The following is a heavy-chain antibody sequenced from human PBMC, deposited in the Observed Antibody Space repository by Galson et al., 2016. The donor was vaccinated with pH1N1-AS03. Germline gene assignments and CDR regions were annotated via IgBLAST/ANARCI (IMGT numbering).Heavy chain of an antibody. CDR3: AREIHFSGPLDY. D-gene: IGHD6-19*01. J-gene: IGHJ4*02. Sequence: SLRLSCAASGFTFSNYAMGWVRQAPGKGLEWVSALSNSAASTYYADSVKGRFTISRDNSKNTLYLQMNSLRAEDTAIYYCAREIHFSGPLDYWGQGTLVTFSS. CDR2: LSNSAAST. V-gene: IGHV3-23*01. CDR1: GFTFSNYA.